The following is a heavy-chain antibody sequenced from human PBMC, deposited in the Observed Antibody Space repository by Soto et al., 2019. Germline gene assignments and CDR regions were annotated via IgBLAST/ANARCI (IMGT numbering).Heavy chain of an antibody. V-gene: IGHV1-69*13. Sequence: SVKVSCKASGGTFSSYAISWVRQAPGQGLEWMGGIIPIFGTANYAQKFQGRVTITADESTSTAYMELSSLRSEDTAVYYCARDREGSYYYGSGSPIFDYWGQGTLVTVSS. CDR2: IIPIFGTA. D-gene: IGHD3-10*01. J-gene: IGHJ4*02. CDR3: ARDREGSYYYGSGSPIFDY. CDR1: GGTFSSYA.